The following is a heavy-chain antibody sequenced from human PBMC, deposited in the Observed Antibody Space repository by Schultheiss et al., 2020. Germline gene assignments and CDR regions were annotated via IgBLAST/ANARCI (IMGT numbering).Heavy chain of an antibody. CDR2: IDPSDSYT. CDR3: ARPRWLNDAFDI. Sequence: GGSLRLSCKGSGYSFTSYWISWVRQMPGKGLEWMGRIDPSDSYTNYSPSFQGQVTISADKSISTAYLQWSSLKASDTAMYYCARPRWLNDAFDIWGQGTMVTASS. V-gene: IGHV5-10-1*04. J-gene: IGHJ3*02. D-gene: IGHD5-24*01. CDR1: GYSFTSYW.